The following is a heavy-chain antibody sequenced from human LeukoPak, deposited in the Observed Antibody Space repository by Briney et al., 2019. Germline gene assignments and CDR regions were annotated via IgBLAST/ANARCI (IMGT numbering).Heavy chain of an antibody. CDR2: INAGNGNT. J-gene: IGHJ4*02. Sequence: GASVKVSCKASGYTFTSYAMHWVRQAPGQRLEWMGWINAGNGNTKYSQKFQGRVTITRDTSASTAYMELSSLRSEDTAVYYCAKDWSYGGNGNYWGQGTLVTVSS. V-gene: IGHV1-3*01. CDR1: GYTFTSYA. CDR3: AKDWSYGGNGNY. D-gene: IGHD4-23*01.